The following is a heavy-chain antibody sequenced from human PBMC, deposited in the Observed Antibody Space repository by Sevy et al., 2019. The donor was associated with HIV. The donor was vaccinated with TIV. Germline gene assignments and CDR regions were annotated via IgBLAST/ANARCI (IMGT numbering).Heavy chain of an antibody. J-gene: IGHJ4*02. Sequence: GGSLRLSCVASGFTYSMNWVRQAPGKGLEWVSYISDSSATIHYAGSVKGRFTISRDNAKNSLYLQMNTLRAEDTAVYYCASQRGGYERLYYLDSWGQGTLVTVSS. V-gene: IGHV3-48*01. D-gene: IGHD5-12*01. CDR2: ISDSSATI. CDR1: GFTYS. CDR3: ASQRGGYERLYYLDS.